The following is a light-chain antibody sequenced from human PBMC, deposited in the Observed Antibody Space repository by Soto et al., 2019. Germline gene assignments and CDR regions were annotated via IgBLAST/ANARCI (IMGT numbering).Light chain of an antibody. CDR3: GTWDNSLSAVV. V-gene: IGLV1-51*01. CDR1: SSNIGNNF. J-gene: IGLJ2*01. Sequence: QSVLTQPPSVSAAPGQKVTISCSVSSSNIGNNFVSWYQQLPGTAPKLLIYDNNKRTSGFPDRFSASRSGTSATLGITGLQTGDEADYYCGTWDNSLSAVVFGGGTKLTVL. CDR2: DNN.